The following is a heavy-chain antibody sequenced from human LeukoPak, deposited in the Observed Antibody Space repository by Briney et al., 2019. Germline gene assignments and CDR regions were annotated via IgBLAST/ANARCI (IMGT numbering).Heavy chain of an antibody. CDR3: ARGAWATRLGS. Sequence: PSETLSLTCAVYGESLNSYYWSWVRQPPGEGLEWIGGIYESGTTEYNPSLKSRVTISMVPSKQQFSLSLSSVTAADTAVYYCARGAWATRLGSWGLGTPVTVSS. CDR1: GESLNSYY. D-gene: IGHD2-15*01. CDR2: IYESGTT. V-gene: IGHV4-34*01. J-gene: IGHJ4*02.